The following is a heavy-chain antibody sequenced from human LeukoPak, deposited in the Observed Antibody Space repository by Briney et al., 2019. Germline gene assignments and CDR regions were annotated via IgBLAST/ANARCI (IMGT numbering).Heavy chain of an antibody. CDR2: INPSGGST. V-gene: IGHV1-46*01. Sequence: ASVNVSCKASGYTFTSYYMHWVRQAPGQGLEWMGIINPSGGSTSYAQKFQGRVTMTRDTSTSTVYMELSSLRSEDTAVYYCGRDRAGTGESFDYGAQEPRVPVP. D-gene: IGHD3-10*01. J-gene: IGHJ4*02. CDR1: GYTFTSYY. CDR3: GRDRAGTGESFDY.